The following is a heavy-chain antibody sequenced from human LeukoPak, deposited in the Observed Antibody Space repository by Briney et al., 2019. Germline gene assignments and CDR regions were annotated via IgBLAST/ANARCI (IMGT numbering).Heavy chain of an antibody. CDR1: GFTFIAYS. CDR3: ARENFYDSSGYDAFDI. V-gene: IGHV3-21*01. D-gene: IGHD3-22*01. J-gene: IGHJ3*02. Sequence: GGSLRLSCAASGFTFIAYSMNWVRQAPGKGLEWVSSISSSSAYIYYADSVEGRFTVSRDNAKNSLYLQMNSLRDEDTDVYYCARENFYDSSGYDAFDIWGQGTMVTVSS. CDR2: ISSSSAYI.